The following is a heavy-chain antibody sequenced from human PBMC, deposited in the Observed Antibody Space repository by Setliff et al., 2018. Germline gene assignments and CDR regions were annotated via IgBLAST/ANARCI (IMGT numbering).Heavy chain of an antibody. J-gene: IGHJ6*03. CDR3: ARAISGWYSAHYYYMDV. CDR1: GGSISSGSDY. Sequence: SETLSLTCSVSGGSISSGSDYWTWIRQPAGKGLEWIGHIYTSGSTKYNPSLKSRVTISVDTSKNQFSLKLGSVTAADTAVYYCARAISGWYSAHYYYMDVWGKGTTVTVSS. V-gene: IGHV4-61*09. D-gene: IGHD6-19*01. CDR2: IYTSGST.